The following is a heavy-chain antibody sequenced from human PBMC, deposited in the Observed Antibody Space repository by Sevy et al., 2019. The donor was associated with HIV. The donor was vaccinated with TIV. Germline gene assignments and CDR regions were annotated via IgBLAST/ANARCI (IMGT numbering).Heavy chain of an antibody. CDR2: ISSRGSYL. CDR3: ARDYGGIRHLQH. D-gene: IGHD4-17*01. V-gene: IGHV3-21*06. J-gene: IGHJ1*01. CDR1: GFIFSTYS. Sequence: GGSLRLSCAASGFIFSTYSLSWVRQAPGKGLEWVSSISSRGSYLYYADSVKGRFTISRDNAKNSLYLQMNSLRAEDTDVYYCARDYGGIRHLQHWGQGTLVTVSS.